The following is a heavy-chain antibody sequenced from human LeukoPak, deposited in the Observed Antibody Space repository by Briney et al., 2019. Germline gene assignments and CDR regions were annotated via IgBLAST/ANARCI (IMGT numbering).Heavy chain of an antibody. D-gene: IGHD3/OR15-3a*01. Sequence: AGGSLRLSCAASGFTFSSYSMNWVRQAPGKGLEWVSYISSSSSTIYYADSVKGRFTISRDNAKNSLYLQMNSLRAEDTAVYYCARGSGRTDEGPDYYYYYMDVWGKGTTVTVSS. J-gene: IGHJ6*03. CDR3: ARGSGRTDEGPDYYYYYMDV. CDR1: GFTFSSYS. V-gene: IGHV3-48*04. CDR2: ISSSSSTI.